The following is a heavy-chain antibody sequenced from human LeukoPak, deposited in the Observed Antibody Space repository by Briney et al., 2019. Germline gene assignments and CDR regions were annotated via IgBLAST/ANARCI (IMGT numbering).Heavy chain of an antibody. Sequence: GGSLTLSCAASGFTFSNYWIHWVRQVPGKGLVWVSRISPDGNYGNYADSVKGRFTISRDNAKNTVYLQMNSLRSEDTALFYCVRDWDHYDFDSWGQGTLVTVSS. J-gene: IGHJ5*01. D-gene: IGHD3-3*01. CDR1: GFTFSNYW. CDR2: ISPDGNYG. V-gene: IGHV3-74*01. CDR3: VRDWDHYDFDS.